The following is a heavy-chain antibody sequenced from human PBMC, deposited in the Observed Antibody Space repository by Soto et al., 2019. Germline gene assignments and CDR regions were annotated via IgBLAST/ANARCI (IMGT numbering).Heavy chain of an antibody. Sequence: SETLSLTCTVSGGSISSGGYYWNWIRQHPGKGLEWIGYIYYSGSTNYNPSLKSRVTISVDTSKNQFSLKLSSVTAADTAVYYCARDLTYFDILTGYERYYGMDVWGQGTTVTVSS. D-gene: IGHD3-9*01. V-gene: IGHV4-61*08. CDR2: IYYSGST. J-gene: IGHJ6*02. CDR3: ARDLTYFDILTGYERYYGMDV. CDR1: GGSISSGGYY.